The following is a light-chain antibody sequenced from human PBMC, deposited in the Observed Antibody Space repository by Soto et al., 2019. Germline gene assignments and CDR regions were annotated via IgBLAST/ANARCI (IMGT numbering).Light chain of an antibody. CDR1: HSLLQSNGNNQ. CDR3: MQVLQTPPT. CDR2: LGS. J-gene: IGKJ4*01. V-gene: IGKV2-28*01. Sequence: EIVMTQSPLSLPVTPGEPASISCRSSHSLLQSNGNNQLGWVLQKPGQSPQLLMYLGSSRASGVPDRFSGSGSGTDFTLKISRVEPEDVGVYYCMQVLQTPPTFGGGTKVEIK.